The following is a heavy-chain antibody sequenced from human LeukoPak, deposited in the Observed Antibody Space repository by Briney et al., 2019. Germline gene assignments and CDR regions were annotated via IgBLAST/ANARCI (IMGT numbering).Heavy chain of an antibody. J-gene: IGHJ6*02. Sequence: GGSLRLSCAASGFTFSSYTMNWVRQAPGKGLEWVSYISSSGSTIYYADSVKGRFTISRDNAKNSLYLQMNSLRAEDTAVYYCARANRGYSGYDTYYYYGMDVWGQGTTVTVSS. CDR2: ISSSGSTI. CDR3: ARANRGYSGYDTYYYYGMDV. V-gene: IGHV3-48*04. D-gene: IGHD5-12*01. CDR1: GFTFSSYT.